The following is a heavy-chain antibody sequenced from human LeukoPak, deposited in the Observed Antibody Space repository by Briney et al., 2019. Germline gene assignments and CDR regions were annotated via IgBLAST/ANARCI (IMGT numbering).Heavy chain of an antibody. CDR2: IYYSGST. CDR3: ARQRGHSYGCGY. V-gene: IGHV4-39*01. J-gene: IGHJ4*02. CDR1: GGSISSSSYY. Sequence: PSETLSLTCTVSGGSISSSSYYWGWIRQPPGKGLEWIGSIYYSGSTYYNPSLKSRVTISVDTSKNQFSLKLSSVTAADTAVYYCARQRGHSYGCGYWGQGTLVTVSS. D-gene: IGHD5-18*01.